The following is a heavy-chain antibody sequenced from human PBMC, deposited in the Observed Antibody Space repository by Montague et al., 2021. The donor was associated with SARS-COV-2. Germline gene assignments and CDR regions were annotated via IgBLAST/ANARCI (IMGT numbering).Heavy chain of an antibody. D-gene: IGHD4-17*01. CDR2: INHSGST. J-gene: IGHJ6*02. V-gene: IGHV4-34*01. CDR1: GRSFSGYY. Sequence: SETLSLTCAVYGRSFSGYYLNWIRQPPGKGLEWIGEINHSGSTNYNPSLKSRVTIAVDTSKNQFSLKLTSVTAADTAVFYCARSTVTNSPFGFSNKLRSRYNGMDVWGQGTTVTASS. CDR3: ARSTVTNSPFGFSNKLRSRYNGMDV.